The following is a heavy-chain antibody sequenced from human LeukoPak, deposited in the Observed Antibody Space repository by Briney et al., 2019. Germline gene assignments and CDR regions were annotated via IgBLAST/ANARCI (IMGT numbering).Heavy chain of an antibody. CDR2: IRGSGDST. V-gene: IGHV3-23*01. Sequence: GGSLRLSCAASGFTVSSNYMSWVRQAPGKGLEWVSGIRGSGDSTSYADSVKGRFTISRDNSKNALYLQMSSLRAEDTAVYYCAKDRCSNSVCAYDYWGQGTLVTVSS. CDR1: GFTVSSNY. J-gene: IGHJ4*02. D-gene: IGHD2/OR15-2a*01. CDR3: AKDRCSNSVCAYDY.